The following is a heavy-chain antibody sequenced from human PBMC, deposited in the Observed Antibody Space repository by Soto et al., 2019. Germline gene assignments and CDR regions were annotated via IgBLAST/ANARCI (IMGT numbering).Heavy chain of an antibody. V-gene: IGHV4-4*02. CDR3: ARGRGRYSSGWSWFDP. CDR2: IFQSGST. CDR1: GGTIRSPDW. J-gene: IGHJ5*02. D-gene: IGHD6-19*01. Sequence: SETLSLTCGVSGGTIRSPDWWTWVRQPPGKGLEWIGEIFQSGSTNYTPSLESRVTISVDKSKNQFSLTLTSVTAADTAVYFCARGRGRYSSGWSWFDPWGQGIFGTVSS.